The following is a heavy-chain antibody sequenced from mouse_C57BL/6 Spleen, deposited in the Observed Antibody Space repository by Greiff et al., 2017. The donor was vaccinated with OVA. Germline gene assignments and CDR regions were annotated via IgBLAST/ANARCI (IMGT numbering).Heavy chain of an antibody. V-gene: IGHV1-50*01. D-gene: IGHD3-1*01. CDR3: ARWAYWYFDV. CDR1: GYTFTSYW. J-gene: IGHJ1*03. CDR2: IDPSDSYT. Sequence: QVQLQQSGAELVKPGASVKLSCKASGYTFTSYWMQWVKQRPGQGLEWIGEIDPSDSYTNYNQKFKGKATLTVDTSSSTAYMQLSSLTSEDSAVYYCARWAYWYFDVWGTGTTVTVSA.